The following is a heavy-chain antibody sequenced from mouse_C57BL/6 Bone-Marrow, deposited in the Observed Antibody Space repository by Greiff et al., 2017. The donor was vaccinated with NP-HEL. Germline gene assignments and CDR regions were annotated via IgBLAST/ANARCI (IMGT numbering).Heavy chain of an antibody. CDR3: ARGVRGFAY. CDR2: IDPSDSET. Sequence: QVHVKQPGAELVRPGSSVKLSCKASGYTFTSYWMHWVKQRPIQGLEWIGNIDPSDSETHYNQKFKDKATLTVDKSSSTAYMQLSSLTSEDSAVYYCARGVRGFAYWGQGTLVTVSA. J-gene: IGHJ3*01. CDR1: GYTFTSYW. D-gene: IGHD2-14*01. V-gene: IGHV1-52*01.